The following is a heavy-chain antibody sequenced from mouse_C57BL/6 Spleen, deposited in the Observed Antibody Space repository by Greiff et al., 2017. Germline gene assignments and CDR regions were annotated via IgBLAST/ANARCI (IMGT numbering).Heavy chain of an antibody. CDR1: GYTFTDYE. Sequence: VQLQQSGAELVRPGASVTLSCKASGYTFTDYEMHWVKQTPVHGLEWIGAIDPETGGTAYNQKFKGKAILTADKSSSTAYMELRSLTSEDSAVYYCTRGENYSNPAWFAYWGQGTLVTVSA. V-gene: IGHV1-15*01. CDR2: IDPETGGT. J-gene: IGHJ3*01. D-gene: IGHD2-5*01. CDR3: TRGENYSNPAWFAY.